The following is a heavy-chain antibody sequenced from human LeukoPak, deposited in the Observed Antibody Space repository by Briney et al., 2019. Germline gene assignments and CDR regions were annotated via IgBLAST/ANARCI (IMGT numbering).Heavy chain of an antibody. J-gene: IGHJ3*01. Sequence: SETLSLTCAVYGGSFNYYWSWIRQPPGKGLEWIGEINDRGTTKYNPSLKSRVSISVDTSKDQFSLKLSSVTAADTAIYYCAKSLYCGDDCFWGLGTMVTVSS. CDR1: GGSFNYY. CDR3: AKSLYCGDDCF. V-gene: IGHV4-34*01. D-gene: IGHD2-21*02. CDR2: INDRGTT.